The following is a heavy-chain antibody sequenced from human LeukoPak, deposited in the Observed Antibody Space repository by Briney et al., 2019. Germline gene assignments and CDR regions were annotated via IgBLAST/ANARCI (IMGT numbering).Heavy chain of an antibody. J-gene: IGHJ6*02. CDR3: ALGYYNSSGYYYWMDYYGMDV. D-gene: IGHD3-22*01. CDR2: IIPIFGTA. V-gene: IGHV1-69*13. CDR1: GGTFSSYA. Sequence: SVKVSCTASGGTFSSYAISWVRQAPGQGLEWMGGIIPIFGTANYAQKFQGRVTITADESTSTAYMELSSLRSEDTAVYYCALGYYNSSGYYYWMDYYGMDVWGQGTTVTVSS.